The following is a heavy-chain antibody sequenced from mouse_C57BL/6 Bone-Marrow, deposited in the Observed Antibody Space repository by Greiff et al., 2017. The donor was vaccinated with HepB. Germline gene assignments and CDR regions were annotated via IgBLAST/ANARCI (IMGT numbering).Heavy chain of an antibody. J-gene: IGHJ4*01. Sequence: EVMLVESGGGLVQPGGSLKLSCAASGFTFSDYYMYWVRQTPEKRLEWVAYISNGGGSTYYPDTVKGRFTISRDNAKNTLYLQMSRLKSEDTAMYYCARQRIYYAVDYWGQGTSGTVSS. CDR3: ARQRIYYAVDY. CDR2: ISNGGGST. V-gene: IGHV5-12*01. CDR1: GFTFSDYY.